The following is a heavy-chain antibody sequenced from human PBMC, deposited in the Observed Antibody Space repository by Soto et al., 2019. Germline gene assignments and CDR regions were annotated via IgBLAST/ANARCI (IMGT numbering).Heavy chain of an antibody. Sequence: QVQLVESGGGLVKPGGSLRLSCAASGFTFSDYYMSWIRQAPGKGLEWVSYISSGSTIYYADSVKGRFTISRDNARNSLYLQMNSLRAEDTAVYYCARRGDYGDYPFDYWGQGTLVTVSS. J-gene: IGHJ4*02. CDR3: ARRGDYGDYPFDY. V-gene: IGHV3-11*01. CDR2: ISSGSTI. D-gene: IGHD4-17*01. CDR1: GFTFSDYY.